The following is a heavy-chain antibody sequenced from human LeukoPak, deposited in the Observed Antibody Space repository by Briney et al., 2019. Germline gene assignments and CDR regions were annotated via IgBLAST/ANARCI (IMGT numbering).Heavy chain of an antibody. CDR3: AKDKGYCSGGSCYSSAFDI. CDR2: ISWNSGSI. J-gene: IGHJ3*02. CDR1: GFTFDDYA. V-gene: IGHV3-9*03. Sequence: QPGRSLRLSCAASGFTFDDYAMHWVRQAPGKGLECVSGISWNSGSIGYADSVKGRFTISRDNAKNSLYLQMNSLRAEDMALYYCAKDKGYCSGGSCYSSAFDIWGQGTMVTVSS. D-gene: IGHD2-15*01.